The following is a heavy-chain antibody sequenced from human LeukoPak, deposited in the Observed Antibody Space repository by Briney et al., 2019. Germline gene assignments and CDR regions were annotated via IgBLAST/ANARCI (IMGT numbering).Heavy chain of an antibody. CDR2: INPGDSDT. CDR3: ARLGSGWNSRANWFDP. V-gene: IGHV5-51*01. Sequence: GESLKISCKGSGYSFTSYWIGWVRQMPGKGLEWMGIINPGDSDTRYSPSFQGQVTISADKSISTAYLQWSSLKASDTAMYYCARLGSGWNSRANWFDPWGQGTLVTVSS. CDR1: GYSFTSYW. D-gene: IGHD6-19*01. J-gene: IGHJ5*02.